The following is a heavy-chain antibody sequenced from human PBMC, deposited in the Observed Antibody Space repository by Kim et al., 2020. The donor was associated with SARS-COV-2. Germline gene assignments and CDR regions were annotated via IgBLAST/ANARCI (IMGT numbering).Heavy chain of an antibody. CDR2: INAGNGNT. CDR1: GYTFTSYA. CDR3: ARLQAQSGSYWEVELFDY. D-gene: IGHD1-26*01. Sequence: ASVKVSCKASGYTFTSYAMHWVRQAPGQRLEWMGWINAGNGNTKYSQKFQGRVTITRDTSASTAYMELSSLRSEDTAVYYCARLQAQSGSYWEVELFDYWGQGTLVTVSS. J-gene: IGHJ4*02. V-gene: IGHV1-3*01.